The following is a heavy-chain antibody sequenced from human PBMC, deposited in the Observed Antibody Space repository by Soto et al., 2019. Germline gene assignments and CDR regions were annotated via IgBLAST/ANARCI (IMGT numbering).Heavy chain of an antibody. CDR2: INSDGSST. CDR3: ARDRDCSSTSCHFLFAY. J-gene: IGHJ4*02. D-gene: IGHD2-2*01. V-gene: IGHV3-74*01. CDR1: GFTFSSYW. Sequence: GGSLRLSCAASGFTFSSYWMYWVRQAPGKGLVWVSRINSDGSSTTYADSVKGRFTISRDNAKNRLYLQMNSLRAEDTAVYYCARDRDCSSTSCHFLFAYWGQETLVTVSS.